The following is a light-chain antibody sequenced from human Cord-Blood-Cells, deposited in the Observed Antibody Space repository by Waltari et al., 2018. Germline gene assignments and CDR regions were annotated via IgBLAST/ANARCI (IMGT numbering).Light chain of an antibody. V-gene: IGLV2-14*01. J-gene: IGLJ2*01. CDR2: EVS. CDR1: SRSVGCYNY. Sequence: QSALNQPASVSESPGQSITISCTGTSRSVGCYNYFFCYQQHPGKAPKLMIYEVSNRPSGVSNRFSGSKSGNTASLTISGLQAEDEADYYCSSYTSSSTLVFGGGTKLTVL. CDR3: SSYTSSSTLV.